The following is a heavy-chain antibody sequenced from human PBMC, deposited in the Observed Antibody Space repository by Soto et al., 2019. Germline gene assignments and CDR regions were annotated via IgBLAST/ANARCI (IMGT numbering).Heavy chain of an antibody. V-gene: IGHV3-15*01. J-gene: IGHJ6*02. CDR2: IKSKTDGGTT. D-gene: IGHD7-27*01. Sequence: EVQLVESGGGLVKPGGSLRLSCAASGFTFSNAWMSWVRQAPGKGLEWVGRIKSKTDGGTTDYAAPVKGRFTISRDDSKNTLYLQMNSLKTEDTAVYYCKATNPTGGYYGIDVWCQGTTVTVSS. CDR1: GFTFSNAW. CDR3: KATNPTGGYYGIDV.